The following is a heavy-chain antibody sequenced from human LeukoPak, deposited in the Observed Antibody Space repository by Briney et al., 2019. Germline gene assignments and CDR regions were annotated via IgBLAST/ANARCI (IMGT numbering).Heavy chain of an antibody. CDR2: IYSGGST. J-gene: IGHJ5*02. D-gene: IGHD4-17*01. CDR3: ARGSTVTYFVS. V-gene: IGHV3-53*01. Sequence: PGGSLRLSCAASGFTVSSNYMSWVRQAPGKGLEWVSLIYSGGSTYYADSAKGRFTISRDNSKNPLYLQMNTLRAEDTAVYYCARGSTVTYFVSWGQGTLVTVSS. CDR1: GFTVSSNY.